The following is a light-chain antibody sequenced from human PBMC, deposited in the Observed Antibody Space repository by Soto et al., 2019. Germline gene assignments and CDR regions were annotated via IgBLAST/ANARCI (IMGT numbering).Light chain of an antibody. V-gene: IGKV3-20*01. CDR1: QTVTSTY. CDR3: QQYGSLSWT. CDR2: GAS. J-gene: IGKJ1*01. Sequence: EIVLTQSPGTLSFSPGGRATLSCRASQTVTSTYLSWYQQKPGQAPRLLIYGASGRATGIPDRFSGSGSGTDFTLTISRLEPEDFAVYYCQQYGSLSWTFGQGTKVDIK.